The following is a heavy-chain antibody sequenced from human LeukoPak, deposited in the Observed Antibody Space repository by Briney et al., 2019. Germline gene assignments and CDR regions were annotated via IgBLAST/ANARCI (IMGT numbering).Heavy chain of an antibody. CDR1: GFNFSDYA. CDR3: AKDRYSNYGNWFDP. CDR2: ISGSGGTT. V-gene: IGHV3-23*01. J-gene: IGHJ5*02. Sequence: TGGSLRLSCVAPGFNFSDYAMNWVRQAPGKGLEWVSAISGSGGTTHYADSVKGRFAISRDNSKNTLSLQMSHLRHEDTARYYCAKDRYSNYGNWFDPWGQGTQVTVFS. D-gene: IGHD4-11*01.